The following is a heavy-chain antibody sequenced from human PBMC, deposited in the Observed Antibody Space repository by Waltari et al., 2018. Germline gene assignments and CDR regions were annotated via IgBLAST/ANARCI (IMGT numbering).Heavy chain of an antibody. CDR2: ISSGGSNI. CDR3: ARIDGYNPDY. Sequence: EVQLVESGGDLVTPGGSLRLPCAASGFTFRSYSMNWVRQVPGKGLECVSFISSGGSNIYYADSVKGRFTISRDNAKNSLYLQMNSLRVDDTAVYYCARIDGYNPDYWGQGTLVTVSS. J-gene: IGHJ4*02. D-gene: IGHD5-18*01. CDR1: GFTFRSYS. V-gene: IGHV3-21*01.